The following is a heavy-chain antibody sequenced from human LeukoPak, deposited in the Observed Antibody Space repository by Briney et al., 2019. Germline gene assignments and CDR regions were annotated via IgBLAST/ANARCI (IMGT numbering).Heavy chain of an antibody. CDR2: IRYDGSNK. Sequence: GGSLRLSCAASGFTFSSYGMHWVRQAPGKGLEWVAFIRYDGSNKYYADSVKGRFTISRDNARNFLYLQMNSLRAEDTAVYYCARGDPIYDFWSGGDHWGQGSLVSVSS. CDR1: GFTFSSYG. J-gene: IGHJ4*02. V-gene: IGHV3-30*02. CDR3: ARGDPIYDFWSGGDH. D-gene: IGHD3-3*01.